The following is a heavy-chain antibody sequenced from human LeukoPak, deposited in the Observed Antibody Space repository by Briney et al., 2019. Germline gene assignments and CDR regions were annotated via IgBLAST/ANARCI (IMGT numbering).Heavy chain of an antibody. J-gene: IGHJ3*02. CDR2: TWFDGSSE. Sequence: PGGSLRLSCAASGVTFSTYDMPWVRQTPGKGLEWVALTWFDGSSEDYADSVRGRFTISRDNSKNTLHLQMNSLRAEDTAVYFCAKGSPSYNWNDVAFDIWGEGTMVTVST. V-gene: IGHV3-33*06. D-gene: IGHD1-1*01. CDR1: GVTFSTYD. CDR3: AKGSPSYNWNDVAFDI.